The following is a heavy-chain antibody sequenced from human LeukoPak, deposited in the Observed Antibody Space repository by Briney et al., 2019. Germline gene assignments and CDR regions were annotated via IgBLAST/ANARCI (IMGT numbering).Heavy chain of an antibody. CDR1: RFTLTILG. J-gene: IGHJ6*04. Sequence: PPGCLSLSCAAYRFTLTILGMDWVRHAQGKGREWVAVTRYDGTNNYYTDSVKGRFTNSRDNSKNTLDLQMKSLGAEDTAVYYCARDFWGRAASWLLCSGYYYGMDVWGKGTTVTVSS. CDR2: TRYDGTNN. D-gene: IGHD2-2*01. CDR3: ARDFWGRAASWLLCSGYYYGMDV. V-gene: IGHV3-33*01.